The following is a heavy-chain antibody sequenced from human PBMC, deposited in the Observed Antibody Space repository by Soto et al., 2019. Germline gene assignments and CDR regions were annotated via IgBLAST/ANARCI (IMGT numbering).Heavy chain of an antibody. CDR1: GGSISTYY. D-gene: IGHD1-26*01. CDR3: ARGRRSSGRHDAVDI. Sequence: QVQLQESGPGLVKPSETQSLTCTVSGGSISTYYWNWIRQSPGKGLEWIGYIDYSGSTNYNPSLQSRVTISVDMSKNQFSLKLRSVTAADTAVYYCARGRRSSGRHDAVDIWGQGTMVTVSS. V-gene: IGHV4-59*01. CDR2: IDYSGST. J-gene: IGHJ3*02.